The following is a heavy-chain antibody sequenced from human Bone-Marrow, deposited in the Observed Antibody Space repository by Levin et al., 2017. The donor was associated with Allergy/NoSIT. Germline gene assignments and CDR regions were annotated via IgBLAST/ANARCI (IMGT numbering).Heavy chain of an antibody. D-gene: IGHD2-15*01. CDR3: AREDWEPIVVVVAATPPPGGEYYYYYYMDV. CDR2: IYTSGST. J-gene: IGHJ6*03. V-gene: IGHV4-61*02. Sequence: SETLSLTCTVSGGSISSGSYYWSWIRQPAGKGLEWIGRIYTSGSTNYNPSLKSRVTISVDTSKNQFSLKLSSVTAADTAVYYCAREDWEPIVVVVAATPPPGGEYYYYYYMDVWGKGTTVTVAS. CDR1: GGSISSGSYY.